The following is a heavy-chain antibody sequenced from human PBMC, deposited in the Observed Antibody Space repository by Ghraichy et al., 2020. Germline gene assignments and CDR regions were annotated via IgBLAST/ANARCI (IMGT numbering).Heavy chain of an antibody. CDR1: GGTFSSYA. J-gene: IGHJ6*03. CDR3: ARDSVRNYYYYYMDV. V-gene: IGHV1-69*13. Sequence: SVKVSCNASGGTFSSYAISWVRQAPGQGLEWMGGIIPIFGTANYAQKFQGRVTITADESTSTAYMELSSLRSEDTAVYYCARDSVRNYYYYYMDVWGKGTTVTVSS. D-gene: IGHD4-11*01. CDR2: IIPIFGTA.